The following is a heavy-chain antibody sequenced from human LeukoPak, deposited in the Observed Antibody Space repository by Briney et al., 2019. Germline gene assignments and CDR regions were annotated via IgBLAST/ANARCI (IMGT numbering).Heavy chain of an antibody. J-gene: IGHJ4*02. V-gene: IGHV4-39*01. CDR2: IYYSGST. Sequence: SETLSLTCTVSGGSISSSSYYWGWLRQPPGKGLEWIGSIYYSGSTYYNPSLKSRVTMSVDTSKSQFSLKLSSVTAADTAVYYCARVGMTTVTPAKYWGQGTLVTASS. CDR3: ARVGMTTVTPAKY. CDR1: GGSISSSSYY. D-gene: IGHD4-17*01.